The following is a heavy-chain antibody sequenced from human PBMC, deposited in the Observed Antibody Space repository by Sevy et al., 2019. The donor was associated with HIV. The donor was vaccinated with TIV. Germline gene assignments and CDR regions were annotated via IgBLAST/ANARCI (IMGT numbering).Heavy chain of an antibody. CDR2: ISYDGTYK. Sequence: GGFLRLSCAVSGFSFSHYAFHWVRQAPGKGLEWVSLISYDGTYKYYADSVKGRFTISRDNSKYTLCLQMNSLRGNDTAVYYCARVAVSYCTNDCYHRFDYWGPGALVTVSS. CDR1: GFSFSHYA. D-gene: IGHD2-8*01. J-gene: IGHJ4*02. V-gene: IGHV3-30-3*01. CDR3: ARVAVSYCTNDCYHRFDY.